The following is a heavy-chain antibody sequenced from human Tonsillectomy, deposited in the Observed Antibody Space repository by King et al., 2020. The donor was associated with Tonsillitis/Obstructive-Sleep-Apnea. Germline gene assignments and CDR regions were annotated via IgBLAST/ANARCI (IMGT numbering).Heavy chain of an antibody. CDR2: INTNTGNP. J-gene: IGHJ6*03. Sequence: LQLVQSGSELKKPGASVKVSCKASGYTFTNYTMNWVRQAPGQGLEWMGWINTNTGNPTYAQGFTGRFVFSLDTSVSTAYLQISSLKAEDTAVYYCARGDPTHDYYHYYMDVWGKGTTVTVSS. CDR1: GYTFTNYT. CDR3: ARGDPTHDYYHYYMDV. V-gene: IGHV7-4-1*02.